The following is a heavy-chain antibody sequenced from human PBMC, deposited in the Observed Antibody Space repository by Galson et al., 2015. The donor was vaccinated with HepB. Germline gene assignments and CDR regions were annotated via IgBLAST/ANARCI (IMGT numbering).Heavy chain of an antibody. J-gene: IGHJ4*02. Sequence: SCKASGYTFTSYGISWVRQAPGQGLEWMGWISAYNGNTNYAQKLQGRVTMTTDTSTSTAYMELRSLRSDDTAVYYCARASTIIGGLPYVVPAATNVGEFDYWGQGTLVTVSS. CDR2: ISAYNGNT. D-gene: IGHD2-2*01. CDR1: GYTFTSYG. V-gene: IGHV1-18*01. CDR3: ARASTIIGGLPYVVPAATNVGEFDY.